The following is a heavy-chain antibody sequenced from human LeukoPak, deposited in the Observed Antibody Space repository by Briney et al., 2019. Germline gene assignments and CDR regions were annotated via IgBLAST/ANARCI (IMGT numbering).Heavy chain of an antibody. D-gene: IGHD3-22*01. CDR2: IYHSGST. V-gene: IGHV4-30-2*01. J-gene: IGHJ4*02. CDR1: GGSISSGGYS. CDR3: ASLYYYDSSGYRETFVDY. Sequence: SETLSFTCAVSGGSISSGGYSWSWIRQPPGKGLEWIGYIYHSGSTYYNPSLKSRVTISVDRSKNQFSLKLSSVTAADTAVYYSASLYYYDSSGYRETFVDYWGQGTLVTVSS.